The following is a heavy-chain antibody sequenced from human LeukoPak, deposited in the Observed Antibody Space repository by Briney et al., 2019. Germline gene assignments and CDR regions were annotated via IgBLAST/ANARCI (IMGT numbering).Heavy chain of an antibody. CDR2: INSDGSII. V-gene: IGHV3-74*01. Sequence: GGSLRLSCAASGFTFSRSYMHWVRQAPGKGPMWVSRINSDGSIINYVDSVKGRFTTSRDNAKNSLYLQMNSLRAEDTAVYYCARSAASSSRDYYYGMDVWGKGTTVTVSS. CDR1: GFTFSRSY. CDR3: ARSAASSSRDYYYGMDV. J-gene: IGHJ6*04. D-gene: IGHD6-13*01.